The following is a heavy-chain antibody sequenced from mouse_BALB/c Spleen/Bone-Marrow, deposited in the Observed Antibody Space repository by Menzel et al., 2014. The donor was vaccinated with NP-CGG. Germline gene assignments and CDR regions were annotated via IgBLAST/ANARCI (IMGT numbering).Heavy chain of an antibody. CDR1: GFNIKDTY. V-gene: IGHV14-3*02. CDR3: ARIYYYGRGYFDY. J-gene: IGHJ2*01. CDR2: IDPANGNT. Sequence: VQLKESGAELVKPGASVKLSCTASGFNIKDTYMHWVKQRPEQGLGWIGRIDPANGNTKYDPKFQGEATITADTSSNTAYLQLSSLTSEDTAVYYCARIYYYGRGYFDYWGQGTTLTVSS. D-gene: IGHD1-1*01.